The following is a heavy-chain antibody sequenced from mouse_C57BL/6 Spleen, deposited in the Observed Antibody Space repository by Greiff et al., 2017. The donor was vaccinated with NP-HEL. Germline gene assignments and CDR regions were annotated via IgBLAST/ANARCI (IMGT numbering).Heavy chain of an antibody. V-gene: IGHV5-16*01. CDR3: ARGYYGKRYYAMDY. CDR2: INYDGSST. J-gene: IGHJ4*01. CDR1: GFTFSDYY. Sequence: EVMLVESEGGLVQPGSSMKLSCTASGFTFSDYYMAWVRQVPEKGLEWVANINYDGSSTYYLDSLKSRFIISRDNAKNILYLQMSSLKSEDTATYYCARGYYGKRYYAMDYWGQGTSVTVSS. D-gene: IGHD2-1*01.